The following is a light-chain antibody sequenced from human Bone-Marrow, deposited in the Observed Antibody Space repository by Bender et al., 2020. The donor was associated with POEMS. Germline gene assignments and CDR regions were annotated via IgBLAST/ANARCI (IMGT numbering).Light chain of an antibody. Sequence: QSALTQPRSVSGSPGQSVTISCTGTSSDVGGYNYVSWYQQHPGKAPKLMIYDVRNRPSGVSNRFSGSKSGNTASLTISGLQAEDEADYYCCSYTVGGTYVVLGGGTRLIVL. J-gene: IGLJ2*01. CDR3: CSYTVGGTYVV. CDR2: DVR. CDR1: SSDVGGYNY. V-gene: IGLV2-14*03.